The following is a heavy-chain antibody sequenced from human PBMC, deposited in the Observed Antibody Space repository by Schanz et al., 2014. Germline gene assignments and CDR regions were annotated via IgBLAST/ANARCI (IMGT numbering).Heavy chain of an antibody. J-gene: IGHJ4*02. V-gene: IGHV3-30*04. Sequence: QVQLVESGGGVVQPGTSLRLSCAASGFTFRGHAMHWVRQPPGKGLEWVAIITYDGSNTYHADSVKGRFTISRDNSKNTLYLQMNSLRAEDTAVYYCIRGDIMVVPVAHFWGQGILVTVSS. CDR3: IRGDIMVVPVAHF. CDR1: GFTFRGHA. D-gene: IGHD2-2*01. CDR2: ITYDGSNT.